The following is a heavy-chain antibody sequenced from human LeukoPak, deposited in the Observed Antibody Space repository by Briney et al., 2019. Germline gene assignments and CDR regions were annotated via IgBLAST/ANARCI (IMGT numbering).Heavy chain of an antibody. Sequence: SETLSLTCSVSGGSVTNSSGYYWAWIRRPPGKGLEWTGSFYYRGNTYYNLSLKSRLTISVDTSKNQFSLKMSSVTATDTAIYYCARRRGDPGAFDIWGQGTQVTVSS. J-gene: IGHJ3*02. V-gene: IGHV4-39*01. CDR2: FYYRGNT. CDR3: ARRRGDPGAFDI. CDR1: GGSVTNSSGYY. D-gene: IGHD2-21*02.